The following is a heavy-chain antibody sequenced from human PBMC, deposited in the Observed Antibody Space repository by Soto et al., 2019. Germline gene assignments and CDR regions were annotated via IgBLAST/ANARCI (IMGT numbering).Heavy chain of an antibody. V-gene: IGHV3-7*03. CDR2: IKHDGGEK. J-gene: IGHJ4*02. CDR3: AKDRMITFGGVIDQATFDY. Sequence: GGSLRLSCAASGFTFSRYWMSWVRQAPGKGLEWVANIKHDGGEKYYVDSVKGRFTISRDNAKNTLYLQMNSLRAEDTAVYYCAKDRMITFGGVIDQATFDYCGQGTLVTVSS. CDR1: GFTFSRYW. D-gene: IGHD3-16*02.